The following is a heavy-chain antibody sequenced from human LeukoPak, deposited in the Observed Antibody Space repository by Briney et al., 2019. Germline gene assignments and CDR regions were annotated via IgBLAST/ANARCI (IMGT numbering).Heavy chain of an antibody. CDR1: GDSISSSHW. V-gene: IGHV4-4*02. CDR3: AREIYYADYGPYFDF. Sequence: AAGTLSLTCAVSGDSISSSHWWSWVRQPPGKGLEWIGEIFHSGSTNYKTSPMRRVTISIDKSNNQFSLTLNSVTAADTAVYYCAREIYYADYGPYFDFWGQGILVTVSS. CDR2: IFHSGST. J-gene: IGHJ4*02. D-gene: IGHD4-17*01.